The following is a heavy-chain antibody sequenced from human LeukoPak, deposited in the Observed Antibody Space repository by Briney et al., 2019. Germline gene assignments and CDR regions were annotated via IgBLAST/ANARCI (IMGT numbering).Heavy chain of an antibody. J-gene: IGHJ4*02. CDR1: GGSIRGYY. V-gene: IGHV4-59*08. D-gene: IGHD1-26*01. CDR2: IYSSGST. Sequence: SETLSLTCTVPGGSIRGYYWSSIRQPPGKGLEWIGYIYSSGSTNYNRSLKSRVTISVDTSKNQFSLNLNSVTAADTAVYYCARHRGGRFSESYCDYWGQGTLVTVSS. CDR3: ARHRGGRFSESYCDY.